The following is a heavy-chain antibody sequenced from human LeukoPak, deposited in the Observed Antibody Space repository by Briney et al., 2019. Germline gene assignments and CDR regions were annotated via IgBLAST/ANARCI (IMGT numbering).Heavy chain of an antibody. V-gene: IGHV4-39*07. CDR1: GGSISSSSNY. D-gene: IGHD3-22*01. CDR3: AREATGSGYYSDAFDM. CDR2: IYYSGST. Sequence: SETLSLTCTVSGGSISSSSNYWGWIRQPPGKGLEWIGNIYYSGSTYYNPSLKSRVTISVDTSKNQFSLKLSSVTAADTAVYYCAREATGSGYYSDAFDMWGQGTMVTVSS. J-gene: IGHJ3*02.